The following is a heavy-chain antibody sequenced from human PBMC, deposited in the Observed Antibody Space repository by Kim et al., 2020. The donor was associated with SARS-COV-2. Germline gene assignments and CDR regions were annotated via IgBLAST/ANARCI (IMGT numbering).Heavy chain of an antibody. Sequence: GGSLRLSCAASGFTFSSYAMSWVRQAPGKGLEWVSVIYSGGSSTYYADSVKGRFTISRDNSKNTLYLQMNSLRAEDTAVYYCAIRAGQGADYWGQGTLVTVSS. CDR3: AIRAGQGADY. CDR1: GFTFSSYA. V-gene: IGHV3-23*03. D-gene: IGHD3-16*01. CDR2: IYSGGSST. J-gene: IGHJ4*02.